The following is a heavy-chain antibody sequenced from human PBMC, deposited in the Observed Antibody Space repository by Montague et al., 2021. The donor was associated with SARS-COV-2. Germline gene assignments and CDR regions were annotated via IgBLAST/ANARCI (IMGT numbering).Heavy chain of an antibody. CDR1: TESFNGYY. D-gene: IGHD3-10*01. V-gene: IGHV4-34*01. CDR3: ARGVYNRVLFFVSPRYYFDY. J-gene: IGHJ4*02. CDR2: ISHPGST. Sequence: SETLSLTCAVYTESFNGYYWTWIRQPPGKGLEWIGEISHPGSTKYNPSLKSRVTISVDTYRKQVSLRLTSVTAADTATYYCARGVYNRVLFFVSPRYYFDYWGQGNMVAVSA.